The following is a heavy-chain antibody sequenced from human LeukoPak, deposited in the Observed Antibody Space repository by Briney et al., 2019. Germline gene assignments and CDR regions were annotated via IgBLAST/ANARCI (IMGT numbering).Heavy chain of an antibody. J-gene: IGHJ3*02. CDR3: ARRWWGHCSGGSCYSDAFDI. CDR1: GYSFTSYW. V-gene: IGHV5-51*01. CDR2: IYPGDSDT. Sequence: GESLKISCKGSGYSFTSYWIGWGRQMPVKGLEWMGIIYPGDSDTRYSPSFQGQVTISADKSISTAYLQWSSLKASDTAMYYCARRWWGHCSGGSCYSDAFDIWGQGTMVTVSS. D-gene: IGHD2-15*01.